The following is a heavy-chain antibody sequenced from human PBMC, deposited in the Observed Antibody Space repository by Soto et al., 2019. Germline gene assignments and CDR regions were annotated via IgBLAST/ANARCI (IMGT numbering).Heavy chain of an antibody. CDR2: IKQDGSEK. Sequence: GGSLRLSCAASGFTLSRYWMSWVRQAPGKGLEWVANIKQDGSEKYYVDSVAGRFTISRDNAKNSLYLQMDSLRAEDTAVYYCARDNEGGDYWGQGTLVTVSS. V-gene: IGHV3-7*03. CDR3: ARDNEGGDY. CDR1: GFTLSRYW. J-gene: IGHJ4*02. D-gene: IGHD2-8*01.